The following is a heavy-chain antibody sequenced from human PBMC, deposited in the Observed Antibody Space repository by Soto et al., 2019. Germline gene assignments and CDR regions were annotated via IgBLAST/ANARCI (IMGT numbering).Heavy chain of an antibody. D-gene: IGHD3-10*02. J-gene: IGHJ6*04. V-gene: IGHV1-18*01. CDR1: GYTFTSYG. CDR2: ISAYNGNT. Sequence: ASVKASCKACGYTFTSYGSSWLRQAPGKGLEWMGWISAYNGNTNYAQKLQGRVTMTTDTSTSTAYMELRSLRSDDTAVYYCARDPVFPGVGVPVIYYFRSVLAFGGKGTTVPVSS. CDR3: ARDPVFPGVGVPVIYYFRSVLAF.